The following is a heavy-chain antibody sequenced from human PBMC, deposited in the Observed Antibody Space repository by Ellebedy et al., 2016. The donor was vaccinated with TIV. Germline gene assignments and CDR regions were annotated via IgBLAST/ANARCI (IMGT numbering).Heavy chain of an antibody. D-gene: IGHD4-17*01. CDR3: ARRGSYGDYAVQINSWFDR. J-gene: IGHJ5*02. V-gene: IGHV3-7*03. CDR2: IRQDGDEK. CDR1: EFSFRSYW. Sequence: GESLKISCAASEFSFRSYWMAWVRQAPGKGLEWVANIRQDGDEKKYVDSVKGRFIISRDNAKSSLFLQMNSLRVEDTAVYYCARRGSYGDYAVQINSWFDRWGRGTLVTVSS.